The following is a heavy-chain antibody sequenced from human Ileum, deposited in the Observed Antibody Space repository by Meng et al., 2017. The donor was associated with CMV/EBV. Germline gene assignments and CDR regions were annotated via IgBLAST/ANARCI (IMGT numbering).Heavy chain of an antibody. J-gene: IGHJ5*02. Sequence: ASVMVSCKASGYTFTGYYVHWVRQAPGQGLEWMGWVNPDRGATKYAQKFQGRVTMTRDTSINTAYMELTGLRSDDTALYYCAREGFSGYGRYNRFDPWGQGTLVTVAS. CDR2: VNPDRGAT. V-gene: IGHV1-2*02. D-gene: IGHD5-12*01. CDR1: GYTFTGYY. CDR3: AREGFSGYGRYNRFDP.